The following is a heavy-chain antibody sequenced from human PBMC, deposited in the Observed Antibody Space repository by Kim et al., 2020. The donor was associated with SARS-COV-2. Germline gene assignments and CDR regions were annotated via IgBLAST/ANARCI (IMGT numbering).Heavy chain of an antibody. CDR2: MNPNSGNT. Sequence: ASVKVSCKASGYTFTSYDINWVRQATGQGLEWMGWMNPNSGNTGYAQKFQGRDTMTRNTSISTAYMELSSLRSEDTAVYYCARSPITMIVVVIKYYYGMDVWGQGASATVSS. CDR3: ARSPITMIVVVIKYYYGMDV. V-gene: IGHV1-8*02. CDR1: GYTFTSYD. D-gene: IGHD3-22*01. J-gene: IGHJ6*02.